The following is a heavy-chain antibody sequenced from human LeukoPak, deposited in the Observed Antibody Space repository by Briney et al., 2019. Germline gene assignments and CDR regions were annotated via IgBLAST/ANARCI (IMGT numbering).Heavy chain of an antibody. D-gene: IGHD1-14*01. CDR3: AKATGYLL. Sequence: GGSLRLSCAASGFSFSVYGMHWVRQAPGKGLEWLATISDEGGNIFYVDSVKGRFTISRDNSKNTLYLQMNSLRAEDTAVYYCAKATGYLLWGQGTLVSVSS. CDR2: ISDEGGNI. CDR1: GFSFSVYG. V-gene: IGHV3-30*18. J-gene: IGHJ4*02.